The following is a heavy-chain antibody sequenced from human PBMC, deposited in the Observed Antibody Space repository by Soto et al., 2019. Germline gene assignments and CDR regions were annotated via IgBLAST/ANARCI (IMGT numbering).Heavy chain of an antibody. CDR2: IYYDGSNK. V-gene: IGHV3-33*01. J-gene: IGHJ4*02. CDR1: GFTFSSYA. D-gene: IGHD2-15*01. CDR3: ARPYCSGGICYYYFDY. Sequence: QVQLVESGGGVVQPGRSLRLSCAASGFTFSSYAMHLVSQAPGRGLEWVAVIYYDGSNKYYIDTVKGRFTISRDHSKNTLYLQMISMRAEDTAVYYCARPYCSGGICYYYFDYWGQGTLVTVSS.